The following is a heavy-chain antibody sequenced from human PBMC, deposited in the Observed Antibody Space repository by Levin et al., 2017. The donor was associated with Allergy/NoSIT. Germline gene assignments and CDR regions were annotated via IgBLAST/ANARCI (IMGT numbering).Heavy chain of an antibody. D-gene: IGHD6-13*01. V-gene: IGHV3-13*01. CDR3: ARGGSTGSWYDWFDP. CDR1: GFTFSSYD. CDR2: IGTAGDS. Sequence: GGSLRLSCAASGFTFSSYDMHWVRQATGKGLEWVSSIGTAGDSYYPGSVKGRFTVSRENAKNSLYLQMNSLTAGDTAIYYCARGGSTGSWYDWFDPWGQGTLVTVSS. J-gene: IGHJ5*02.